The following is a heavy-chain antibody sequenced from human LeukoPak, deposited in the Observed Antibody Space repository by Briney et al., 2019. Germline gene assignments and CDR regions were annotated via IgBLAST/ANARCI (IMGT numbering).Heavy chain of an antibody. Sequence: PGGSLRLSCAASGFALSSHWMTWVRQVPGKGLEWVSAISGSGGSTYYADSVKGRFTISRDNSKNTLYLQMNSLRAEDTAVYYCAKGLWFGEFDYWGQGTLVTVSS. CDR2: ISGSGGST. CDR3: AKGLWFGEFDY. D-gene: IGHD3-10*01. CDR1: GFALSSHW. J-gene: IGHJ4*02. V-gene: IGHV3-23*01.